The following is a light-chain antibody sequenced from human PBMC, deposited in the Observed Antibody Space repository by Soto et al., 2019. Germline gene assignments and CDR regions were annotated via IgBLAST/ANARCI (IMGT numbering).Light chain of an antibody. J-gene: IGLJ1*01. V-gene: IGLV2-11*01. Sequence: QSVLAQPRSVSGSPGQSVTISCTGSSSDVGAYNYVSWYQHNTGKAPKLLIYDVNKRPSGVPDRFSGSKFGNTASQTISGLQADDEATFYCCSYAGSYDYVFGTGTKVTVL. CDR1: SSDVGAYNY. CDR2: DVN. CDR3: CSYAGSYDYV.